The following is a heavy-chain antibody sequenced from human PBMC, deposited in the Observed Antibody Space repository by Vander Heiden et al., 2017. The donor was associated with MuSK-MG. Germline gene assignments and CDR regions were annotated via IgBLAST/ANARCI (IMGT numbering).Heavy chain of an antibody. CDR1: GGTFSSYA. CDR2: IIPIFGTA. J-gene: IGHJ4*02. CDR3: ARDPGPDYYDSSGSDY. Sequence: QVQLVQSGAEVKKPGSSVKVSCKASGGTFSSYAISWVRQVPGQGLEWMGGIIPIFGTANYAQKFQCRVTITADESTSTADMELSSLRSEETAVYYCARDPGPDYYDSSGSDYWGQGTLVTVSS. D-gene: IGHD3-22*01. V-gene: IGHV1-69*01.